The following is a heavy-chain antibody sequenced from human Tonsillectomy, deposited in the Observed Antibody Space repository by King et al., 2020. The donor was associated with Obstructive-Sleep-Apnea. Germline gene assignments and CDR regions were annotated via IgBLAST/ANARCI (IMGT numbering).Heavy chain of an antibody. CDR3: AKDRGIAAAGLDY. CDR1: GFTFDDYA. J-gene: IGHJ4*02. D-gene: IGHD6-13*01. CDR2: ISGHSGSI. Sequence: QLVQSGGGLVQPGRSLRLSCAASGFTFDDYAMHWVRQAPGKGLEWGSGISGHSGSIGYADSVKGRFTISRDNAKHSLYLQMNSLRAEDTALYYCAKDRGIAAAGLDYWGQGTLVTVSS. V-gene: IGHV3-9*01.